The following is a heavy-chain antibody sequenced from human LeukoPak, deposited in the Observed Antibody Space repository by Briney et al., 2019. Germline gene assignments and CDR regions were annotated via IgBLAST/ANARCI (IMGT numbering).Heavy chain of an antibody. V-gene: IGHV4-39*01. CDR1: DDSIRTKSYY. D-gene: IGHD2-21*01. CDR2: LHFSGTP. J-gene: IGHJ4*02. CDR3: TRGGDAHKLGNF. Sequence: PSETLTLACSVSDDSIRTKSYYWAWIRQPPGKGLEWVGSLHFSGTPYYSPSLSSRVAVSRDTSNNQFSLTLKSVTATDTAVYFCTRGGDAHKLGNFWGPGILVTVSS.